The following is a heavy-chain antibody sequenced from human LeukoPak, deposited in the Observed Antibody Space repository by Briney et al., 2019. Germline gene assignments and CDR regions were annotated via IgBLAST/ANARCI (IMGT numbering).Heavy chain of an antibody. CDR2: ISYDGINK. CDR1: GFTFSSYA. V-gene: IGHV3-30*04. J-gene: IGHJ5*02. CDR3: ARPIGYSNSWPPHDP. D-gene: IGHD6-13*01. Sequence: GTSLRLSCAASGFTFSSYAMHWVRQAPGKGLEWVAVISYDGINKYYADSVKGRFTISRDNSKNTLYLQMSSLRAEDMAVYYCARPIGYSNSWPPHDPWGQGTLVTVSS.